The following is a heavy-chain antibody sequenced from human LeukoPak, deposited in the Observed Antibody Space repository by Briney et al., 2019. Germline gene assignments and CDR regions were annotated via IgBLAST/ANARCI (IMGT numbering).Heavy chain of an antibody. CDR2: IYYSGGT. V-gene: IGHV4-59*01. Sequence: SETLSPTCTVSGGSIRSYYWSWIRQPPGKGLEWIGYIYYSGGTTYSPSLQSRVTMSVDTSKNQFSLKLRSVAAADTAVYYCARDQEGYGIDIWGQGTMVTVSS. CDR3: ARDQEGYGIDI. D-gene: IGHD5-18*01. J-gene: IGHJ3*02. CDR1: GGSIRSYY.